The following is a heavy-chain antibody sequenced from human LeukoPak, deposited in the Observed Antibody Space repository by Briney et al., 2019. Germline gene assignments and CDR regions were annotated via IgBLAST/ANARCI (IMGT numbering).Heavy chain of an antibody. CDR1: GDSISSNY. J-gene: IGHJ3*02. D-gene: IGHD3-22*01. Sequence: SETLSLTCSVSGDSISSNYWTWIRQSPGKGLEYIGHVSYTGRTRYNPSLQRRLTISLDTSNNHFSLQLTSVGAADPAVYYCARLLDYDSSGDPDIFDIWGQGTMVTVSS. V-gene: IGHV4-59*01. CDR3: ARLLDYDSSGDPDIFDI. CDR2: VSYTGRT.